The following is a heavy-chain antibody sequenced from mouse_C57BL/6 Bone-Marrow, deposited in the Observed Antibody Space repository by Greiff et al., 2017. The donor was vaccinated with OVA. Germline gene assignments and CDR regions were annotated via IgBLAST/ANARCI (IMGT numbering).Heavy chain of an antibody. D-gene: IGHD2-4*01. CDR2: IDPENGDT. Sequence: EVQLQQSGAELVRPGASVKLSCTASGFNIKDDYTHWVKQRPEQGLEWIGWIDPENGDTEYASKFQGKATITADTSSNTAYLQLSSLTSEDTAVYYCTTLYYDYDVGYFDYWGQGTTLTVSS. J-gene: IGHJ2*01. V-gene: IGHV14-4*01. CDR1: GFNIKDDY. CDR3: TTLYYDYDVGYFDY.